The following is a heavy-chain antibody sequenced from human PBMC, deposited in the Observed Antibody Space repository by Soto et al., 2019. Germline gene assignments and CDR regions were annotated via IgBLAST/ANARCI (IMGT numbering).Heavy chain of an antibody. CDR1: GYTFCSYY. Sequence: ASVKVSCKASGYTFCSYYMHWVRQAPGQGLEWMGIINPIFGTTSYAQKFQGRVTMTSDTSTSTVYMELSSLRSEDTAVYYCARAAIAARHSLADHWGQGTLVTVSS. J-gene: IGHJ4*02. V-gene: IGHV1-46*01. CDR3: ARAAIAARHSLADH. CDR2: INPIFGTT. D-gene: IGHD6-13*01.